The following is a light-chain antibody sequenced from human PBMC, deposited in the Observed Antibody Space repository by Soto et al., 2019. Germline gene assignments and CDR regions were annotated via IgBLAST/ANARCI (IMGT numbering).Light chain of an antibody. CDR2: GAS. Sequence: EIVLTQSPGTLSLSPGERDTLSCRASQSVSSSYLAWYQQKPGQAPRLLIYGASSRATGIPDRFSGSGSGTDFTLTISRLEPEDVAVYYCQQYGSSRYTFGEGTKLEIK. J-gene: IGKJ2*01. CDR3: QQYGSSRYT. V-gene: IGKV3-20*01. CDR1: QSVSSSY.